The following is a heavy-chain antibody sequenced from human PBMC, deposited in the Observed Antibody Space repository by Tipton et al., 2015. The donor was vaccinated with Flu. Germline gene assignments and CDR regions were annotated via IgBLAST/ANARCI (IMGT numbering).Heavy chain of an antibody. D-gene: IGHD1-26*01. Sequence: TLSLTCTVSGGSISSSLYYWGWIRQPPGKGLEWIGSIYYSGSTYYNPSLRSRVTISIDTSKNQFSLNLSSVTAADTAVYYCARDYPKFGSCHYWGQGTLVTVSS. V-gene: IGHV4-39*07. J-gene: IGHJ4*02. CDR2: IYYSGST. CDR3: ARDYPKFGSCHY. CDR1: GGSISSSLYY.